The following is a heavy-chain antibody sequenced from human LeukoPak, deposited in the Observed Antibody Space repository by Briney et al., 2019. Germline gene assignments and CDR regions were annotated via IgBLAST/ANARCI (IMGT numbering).Heavy chain of an antibody. Sequence: SEALSLTCAVSGGSISSRDWWSWVRQHPGKGLEWIGAIYYTGSTYYNPSLKSRATISVDTSKNHFSLKLTSVTAADTAVYYCARGTGGAAAADFDPWGQGTLVTVSS. CDR2: IYYTGST. J-gene: IGHJ5*02. V-gene: IGHV4-31*11. CDR1: GGSISSRDW. D-gene: IGHD6-13*01. CDR3: ARGTGGAAAADFDP.